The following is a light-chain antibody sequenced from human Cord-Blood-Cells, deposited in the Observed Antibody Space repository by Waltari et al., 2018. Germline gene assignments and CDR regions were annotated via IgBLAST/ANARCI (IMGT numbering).Light chain of an antibody. V-gene: IGKV1-5*03. CDR3: QQYNSYSMT. J-gene: IGKJ1*01. Sequence: DIQMTQSPSTLSASVGDRVTMTCRASQSLSSWLAWYQQKPGRAPKLLIYKASSLESGVPSRFSGSRSGTEFTRTISSLQPDDVATNYCQQYNSYSMTFGQGTKVEIK. CDR2: KAS. CDR1: QSLSSW.